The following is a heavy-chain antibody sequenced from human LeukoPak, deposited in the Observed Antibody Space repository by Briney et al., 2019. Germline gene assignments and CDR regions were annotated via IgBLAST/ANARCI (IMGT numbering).Heavy chain of an antibody. J-gene: IGHJ4*02. CDR2: IGSNISAM. V-gene: IGHV3-48*04. Sequence: GVLRLSCVVSGFTFSDYSMNWVRQAPGKGLEWVSYIGSNISAMYYADSVRGRFTISRDNAKSSLYLQMNSLRAEDTAVYYCARSFYYYDSDYWGQGTLVTVSS. CDR3: ARSFYYYDSDY. D-gene: IGHD3-22*01. CDR1: GFTFSDYS.